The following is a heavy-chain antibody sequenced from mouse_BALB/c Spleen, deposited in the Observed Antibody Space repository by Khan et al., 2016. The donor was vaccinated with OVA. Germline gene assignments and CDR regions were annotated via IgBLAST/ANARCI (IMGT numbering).Heavy chain of an antibody. V-gene: IGHV1-87*01. CDR1: GYTFTSYW. J-gene: IGHJ4*01. Sequence: QVQLQQSGAELARPGASVKLSCKASGYTFTSYWMQWVKQRPGQGLEWIGAIYPGDGDTRYTQKFKGKATLTADKSSSTAYMQISSLASEDSAVYFCSRNYYYFYAMDDWGQGTSVTVSS. D-gene: IGHD2-4*01. CDR2: IYPGDGDT. CDR3: SRNYYYFYAMDD.